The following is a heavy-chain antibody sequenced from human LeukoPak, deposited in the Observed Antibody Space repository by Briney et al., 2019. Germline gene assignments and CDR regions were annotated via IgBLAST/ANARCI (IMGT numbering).Heavy chain of an antibody. CDR2: IYYSGST. CDR1: GGSISSGGYY. D-gene: IGHD4-17*01. Sequence: PSQTLSLTCTVSGGSISSGGYYWSWIRQHPGKGLEWIGYIYYSGSTDYNPSLKSRFTMSVDTSKNQFSLKLSSVTAADTAVYYCARHVYGEGMVVWGKGTTVTVSS. CDR3: ARHVYGEGMVV. V-gene: IGHV4-31*03. J-gene: IGHJ6*04.